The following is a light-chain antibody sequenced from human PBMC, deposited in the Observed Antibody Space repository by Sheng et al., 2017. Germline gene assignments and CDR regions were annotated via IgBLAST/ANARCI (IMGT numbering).Light chain of an antibody. Sequence: QSALTQPRSVSGSPGQSVTISCTGTSSDVGAYNFVSWYQQYPGKAPKVIIYDVNMRPSGVPDRFSGSKSGNTASLTISGLQAEDEAKYYCCSFVRGWTFVFGTGTELTV. J-gene: IGLJ1*01. CDR1: SSDVGAYNF. CDR2: DVN. CDR3: CSFVRGWTFV. V-gene: IGLV2-11*01.